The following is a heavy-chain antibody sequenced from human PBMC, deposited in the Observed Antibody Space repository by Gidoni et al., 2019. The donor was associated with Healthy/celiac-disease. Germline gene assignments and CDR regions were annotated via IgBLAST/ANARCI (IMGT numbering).Heavy chain of an antibody. Sequence: GGTFSSYAISWVRQAPGQGLEWMGGSIPIFGTANYAQKVQGRVPITAHGSTSTAYMELSSLRSGDPAVYYCAREPAPTTVGGWFDPWGQGTLVTVSS. V-gene: IGHV1-69*01. J-gene: IGHJ5*02. CDR1: GGTFSSYA. D-gene: IGHD4-17*01. CDR2: SIPIFGTA. CDR3: AREPAPTTVGGWFDP.